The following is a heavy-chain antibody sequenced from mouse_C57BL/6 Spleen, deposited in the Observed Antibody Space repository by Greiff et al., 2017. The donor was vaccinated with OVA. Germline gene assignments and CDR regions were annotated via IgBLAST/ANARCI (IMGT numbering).Heavy chain of an antibody. CDR3: ARVVTEDYYAMDY. CDR2: IHPNSGST. J-gene: IGHJ4*01. V-gene: IGHV1-64*01. CDR1: GYTFTSYW. D-gene: IGHD2-2*01. Sequence: VKLQQPGAELVKPGASVKLSCKASGYTFTSYWMHWVKQRPGQGLEWIGMIHPNSGSTNYNEKFKSKATLTVDKSSSTAYMQLSSLTSEDSAVYYCARVVTEDYYAMDYWGQGTSVTVSS.